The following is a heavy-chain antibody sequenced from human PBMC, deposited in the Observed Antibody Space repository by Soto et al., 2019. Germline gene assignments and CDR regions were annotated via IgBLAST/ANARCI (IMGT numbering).Heavy chain of an antibody. CDR2: ITSSSSYI. CDR1: GFTFSSYS. CDR3: ASRHYGMDV. V-gene: IGHV3-21*01. J-gene: IGHJ6*02. Sequence: EVELVESGGGLVKPGGSLRVSCAASGFTFSSYSMNWVRQAPGKGLEWVSSITSSSSYIYYADSVKGRFTISRDNAKNSLYLQMNSLRSEDTAVYYCASRHYGMDVWGQGTTVTVSS.